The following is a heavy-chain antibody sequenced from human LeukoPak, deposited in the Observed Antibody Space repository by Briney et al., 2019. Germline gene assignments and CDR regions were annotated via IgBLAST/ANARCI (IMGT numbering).Heavy chain of an antibody. CDR3: AREAYYYDSSGYVLDAFDI. J-gene: IGHJ3*02. V-gene: IGHV3-21*01. Sequence: GGSLRLSCAASGFTFSSYSMNWVRQAPGKGLEWVSSISSRSSYIYHADSVKGRFTISRDNAKNSLYLQMNSLRAEDTAVYYCAREAYYYDSSGYVLDAFDIWGQGTVVTVSS. CDR2: ISSRSSYI. CDR1: GFTFSSYS. D-gene: IGHD3-22*01.